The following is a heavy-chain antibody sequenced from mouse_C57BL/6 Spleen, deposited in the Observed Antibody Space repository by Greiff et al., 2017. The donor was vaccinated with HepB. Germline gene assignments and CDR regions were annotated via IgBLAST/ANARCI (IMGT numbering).Heavy chain of an antibody. V-gene: IGHV1-50*01. CDR1: GYTFTSYW. D-gene: IGHD2-10*01. J-gene: IGHJ4*01. CDR3: ATAGSLPHYAMDY. Sequence: QVQLQQPGAELVKPGASVKLSCKASGYTFTSYWMQWVKQRPGQGLEWIGEIDPSDSYTNYNQKFKGKATLTVDTSSSTAYMQLSSLTSEDSAVYYCATAGSLPHYAMDYWGQGTSVTVSS. CDR2: IDPSDSYT.